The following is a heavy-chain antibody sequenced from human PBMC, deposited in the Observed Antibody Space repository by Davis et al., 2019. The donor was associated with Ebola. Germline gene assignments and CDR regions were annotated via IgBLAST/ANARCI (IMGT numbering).Heavy chain of an antibody. J-gene: IGHJ6*02. V-gene: IGHV3-33*08. Sequence: GGSLRLSCAASGFTFSSYWMHWVRQAPGKGLEWVAVIWYDGSNKYYADSVKGRFTISRDNSKNTLYLQMNSLRAEDTAVYYCARAHYDFWSGYSWPRYYYGMDVWGQGTTVTVSS. CDR3: ARAHYDFWSGYSWPRYYYGMDV. CDR2: IWYDGSNK. D-gene: IGHD3-3*01. CDR1: GFTFSSYW.